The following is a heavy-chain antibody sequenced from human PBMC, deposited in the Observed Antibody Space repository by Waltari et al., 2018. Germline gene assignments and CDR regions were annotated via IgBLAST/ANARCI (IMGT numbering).Heavy chain of an antibody. CDR1: EFNLRSYW. Sequence: EVQPVESGGGLAQPGGSLRLSCAVSEFNLRSYWMSWVRQAPGKGLEWVANIKQDGSEKYYVDSVKGRFTISRDNAKNSLYLQMNSLRAEDTAVYYCARWQYAFDYWGQGTLVTVSS. CDR2: IKQDGSEK. V-gene: IGHV3-7*04. CDR3: ARWQYAFDY. J-gene: IGHJ4*02. D-gene: IGHD2-2*01.